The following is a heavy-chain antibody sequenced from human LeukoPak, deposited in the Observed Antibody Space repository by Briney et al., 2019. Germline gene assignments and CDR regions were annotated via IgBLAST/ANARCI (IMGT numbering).Heavy chain of an antibody. Sequence: GRSLRLSCAASGFTFSSYGTHWVRQAPGKGLEWVAVIWYDGSNKYYADSVKGRFTISRDNSKNTLYLQMNSLRAEDTAVYYCARGGYYYDSSGYDVWGQGTLVTVSS. V-gene: IGHV3-33*01. CDR3: ARGGYYYDSSGYDV. D-gene: IGHD3-22*01. CDR2: IWYDGSNK. J-gene: IGHJ4*02. CDR1: GFTFSSYG.